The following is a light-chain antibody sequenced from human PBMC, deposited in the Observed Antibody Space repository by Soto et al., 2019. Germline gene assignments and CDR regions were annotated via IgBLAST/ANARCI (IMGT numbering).Light chain of an antibody. V-gene: IGKV2-28*01. CDR2: LGA. CDR1: QSLLHSNGINY. CDR3: MQALQTHGT. J-gene: IGKJ4*01. Sequence: DIVMTKAPLSLPVTPGESASISCRSSQSLLHSNGINYLDWYLQKPEQSPQVLTYLGAYRAPGAHDRLSGSGSGTEFTLRISTVEAEDVGVYDCMQALQTHGTFGGGTNVEIK.